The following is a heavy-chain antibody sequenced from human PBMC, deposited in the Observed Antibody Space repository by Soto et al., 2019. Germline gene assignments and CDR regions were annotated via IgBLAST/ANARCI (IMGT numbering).Heavy chain of an antibody. Sequence: SETLSLTCTVSGGSISSYYWSWIRQPPGKGLEWIGYIYYSGSTNYNPSLKSRVTISVDTSKNQFSLKLSSVTAADTAVYYCARGGSCSSTSCYVLYHYYYLDVWSKGTTVTVSS. D-gene: IGHD2-2*01. V-gene: IGHV4-59*01. CDR2: IYYSGST. CDR3: ARGGSCSSTSCYVLYHYYYLDV. J-gene: IGHJ6*03. CDR1: GGSISSYY.